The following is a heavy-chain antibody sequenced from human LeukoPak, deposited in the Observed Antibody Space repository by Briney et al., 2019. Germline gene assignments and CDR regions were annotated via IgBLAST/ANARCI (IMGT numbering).Heavy chain of an antibody. CDR3: ARVHNSGWFGYFEY. J-gene: IGHJ4*02. CDR2: IHTYSGNT. D-gene: IGHD6-19*01. V-gene: IGHV1-18*01. CDR1: GYTFTSYG. Sequence: ASVKVSCKASGYTFTSYGIGWVRQAPGQGLEWMGWIHTYSGNTNYAQKFQGRVSMTTDTSTSTAYMNLRSLRFDDTAVYYCARVHNSGWFGYFEYWGQGTLVTVSS.